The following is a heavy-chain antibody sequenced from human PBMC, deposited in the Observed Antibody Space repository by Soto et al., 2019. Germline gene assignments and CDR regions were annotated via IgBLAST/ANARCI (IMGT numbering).Heavy chain of an antibody. D-gene: IGHD2-21*02. CDR2: INQDGSVK. CDR3: ARGRVGTAYFDY. CDR1: GFALSPYW. V-gene: IGHV3-7*03. Sequence: WGSLRLSCEASGFALSPYWMSWVRQAPGRGLEWVANINQDGSVKHYVDSVRGRFTVSRDNAKNSLFLQMNSLSAEDTAVYYCARGRVGTAYFDYWGQGTLVTVSS. J-gene: IGHJ4*02.